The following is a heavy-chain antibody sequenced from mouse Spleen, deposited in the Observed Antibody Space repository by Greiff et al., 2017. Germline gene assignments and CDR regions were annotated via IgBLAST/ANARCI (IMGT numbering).Heavy chain of an antibody. CDR3: TRSYRYDREVYAMDY. CDR2: IDPETGGT. J-gene: IGHJ4*01. D-gene: IGHD2-14*01. V-gene: IGHV1-15*01. CDR1: GYTFTDYE. Sequence: VQRVESGAELVRPGASVTLSCKASGYTFTDYEMHWVKQTPVHGLEWIGAIDPETGGTAYNQKFKGKAILTADKSSSTAYMELRSLTSEDSAVYYCTRSYRYDREVYAMDYWGQGTSVTVSS.